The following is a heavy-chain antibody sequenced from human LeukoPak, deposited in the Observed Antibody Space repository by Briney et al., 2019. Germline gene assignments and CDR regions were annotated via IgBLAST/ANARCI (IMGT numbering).Heavy chain of an antibody. CDR2: IYYSGST. CDR1: GGSLSSYY. J-gene: IGHJ4*02. Sequence: PSETLSLTCTVSGGSLSSYYWSWLRQPPGKGLEWIGYIYYSGSTNYNPSLKSRVTISVDTSKNQFSLKLSSVTAADTAVYYCARSLSSGYYFPFDYWGQGTLVTVSS. D-gene: IGHD3-22*01. V-gene: IGHV4-59*01. CDR3: ARSLSSGYYFPFDY.